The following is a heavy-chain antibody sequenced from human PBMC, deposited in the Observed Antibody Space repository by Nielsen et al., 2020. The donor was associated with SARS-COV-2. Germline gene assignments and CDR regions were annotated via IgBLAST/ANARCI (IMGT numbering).Heavy chain of an antibody. V-gene: IGHV3-74*03. CDR3: ARGGGSYPYYFDY. CDR1: GFTFSSYS. D-gene: IGHD1-26*01. J-gene: IGHJ4*02. Sequence: AGSLRLSCAASGFTFSSYSMNWVRQAPGKGLVWVARIKNDGSGTKYADSVKGRFTISRDNSKNTLYLQMNSLRAEDTAVYYCARGGGSYPYYFDYWGQGTLVTVSS. CDR2: IKNDGSGT.